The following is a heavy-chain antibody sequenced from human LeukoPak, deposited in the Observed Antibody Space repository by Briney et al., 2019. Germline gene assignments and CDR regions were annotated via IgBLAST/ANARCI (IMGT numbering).Heavy chain of an antibody. Sequence: GGSLRLSCAASGFTVSSDYMSWVRQAPGKGLEWVSVIYSGGSTYYADSVKGRFTISRDNSKNTLYLQMNSLRAEDTAVYYCAKDISGWYGSFAFDIWGQGTMVTVSS. CDR2: IYSGGST. J-gene: IGHJ3*02. CDR1: GFTVSSDY. V-gene: IGHV3-53*01. D-gene: IGHD6-19*01. CDR3: AKDISGWYGSFAFDI.